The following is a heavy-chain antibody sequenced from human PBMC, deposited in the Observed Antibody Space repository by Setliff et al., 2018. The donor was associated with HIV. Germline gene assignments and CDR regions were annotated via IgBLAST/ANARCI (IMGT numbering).Heavy chain of an antibody. Sequence: GESLKISCKGSGYSFTSYWIGWVRQTPGKGLEWMGVIYPGDSDTRYSPSFQGQVTISVDKSVSTAYLSWRMLRTSDTATYFCATADSGFDLWGQGTRVTVSS. CDR2: IYPGDSDT. D-gene: IGHD3-9*01. CDR1: GYSFTSYW. V-gene: IGHV5-51*01. J-gene: IGHJ4*02. CDR3: ATADSGFDL.